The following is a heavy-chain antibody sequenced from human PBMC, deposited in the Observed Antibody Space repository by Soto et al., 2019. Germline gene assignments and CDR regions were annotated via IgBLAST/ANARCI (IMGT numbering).Heavy chain of an antibody. D-gene: IGHD5-18*01. CDR1: GYSFTSYW. Sequence: GESLKISCKGSGYSFTSYWIGWVRQMPGKGLEWMGIIYPGDSDTRYSPSFQGQVTISADKSISTAYLQWSSLKASDTAMYYCARRGYSYGYVPGWFDPWGQGTLVTVSS. J-gene: IGHJ5*02. CDR3: ARRGYSYGYVPGWFDP. CDR2: IYPGDSDT. V-gene: IGHV5-51*01.